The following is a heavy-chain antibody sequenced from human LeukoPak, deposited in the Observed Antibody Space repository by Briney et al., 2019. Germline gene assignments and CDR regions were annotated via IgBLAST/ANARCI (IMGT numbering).Heavy chain of an antibody. V-gene: IGHV3-53*01. CDR3: ARRAGAYSHPYDY. J-gene: IGHJ4*02. D-gene: IGHD4/OR15-4a*01. Sequence: GALRLSCTVSGFTVSSNSMSWVRQAPGKGLEWVSFIYSDNTHYSDSVKGRFTISRDNSKNTLYLQMNSLRAEDTAVYYCARRAGAYSHPYDYWGQGTLVTVSS. CDR1: GFTVSSNS. CDR2: IYSDNT.